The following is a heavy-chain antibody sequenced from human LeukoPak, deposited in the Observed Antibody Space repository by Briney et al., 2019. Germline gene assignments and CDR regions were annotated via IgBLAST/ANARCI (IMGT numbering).Heavy chain of an antibody. J-gene: IGHJ4*02. D-gene: IGHD3-16*02. V-gene: IGHV3-30*03. CDR1: GFTFSSYG. CDR2: VSYDGSWD. CDR3: TREERGYIPAF. Sequence: GRSLRLSCAASGFTFSSYGMHWVRQTPGKGLEWVAFVSYDGSWDSHSDSVKGRFTISRDDSKNTLYLQMTRLRAEDTAVYYCTREERGYIPAFWGQGTLVTVSS.